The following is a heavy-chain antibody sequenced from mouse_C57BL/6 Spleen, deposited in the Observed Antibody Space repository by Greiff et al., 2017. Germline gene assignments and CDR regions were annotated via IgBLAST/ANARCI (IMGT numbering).Heavy chain of an antibody. CDR3: ARRDLPMVTGYFDV. CDR1: GYTFTDYN. D-gene: IGHD2-1*01. J-gene: IGHJ1*03. Sequence: EVQRVESGPELVKPGASVKIPCKASGYTFTDYNMDWVKQSHGKSLEWIGDINPNNGGTIYNQKFKGKATLTVDKSSSTAYMELRSLTSEDSAVYYCARRDLPMVTGYFDVWGTGTTVTVSS. V-gene: IGHV1-18*01. CDR2: INPNNGGT.